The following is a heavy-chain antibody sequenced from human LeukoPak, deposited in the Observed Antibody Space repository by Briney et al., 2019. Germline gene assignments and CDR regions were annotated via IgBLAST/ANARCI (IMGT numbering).Heavy chain of an antibody. D-gene: IGHD5-18*01. CDR2: IYHSGST. CDR3: ARGNSGYSYGYSGYYYYYMDV. CDR1: GGSISSSNW. J-gene: IGHJ6*03. Sequence: SETLSLTCAVSGGSISSSNWWSWVRQPPGKGLEWIGEIYHSGSTNYNPSLKSRVTISVDTSKNQFSLKLSSVTAADTAVYYCARGNSGYSYGYSGYYYYYMDVWGKGTTVTVSS. V-gene: IGHV4-4*02.